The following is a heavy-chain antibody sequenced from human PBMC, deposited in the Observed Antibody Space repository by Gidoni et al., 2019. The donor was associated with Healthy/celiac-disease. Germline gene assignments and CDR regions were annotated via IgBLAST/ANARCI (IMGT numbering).Heavy chain of an antibody. CDR1: GGSISSSSYY. D-gene: IGHD6-13*01. Sequence: QLQLQESGPGLVKPSETLSLTCTVSGGSISSSSYYWGWIRQPPGKGLEWIGSIYYSGSPYYNPSLKSRVTISVDTSKNQFSLKLSSVTAADTAVYYCARRQQGGMDVWGQGTTVTVSS. CDR3: ARRQQGGMDV. J-gene: IGHJ6*02. V-gene: IGHV4-39*01. CDR2: IYYSGSP.